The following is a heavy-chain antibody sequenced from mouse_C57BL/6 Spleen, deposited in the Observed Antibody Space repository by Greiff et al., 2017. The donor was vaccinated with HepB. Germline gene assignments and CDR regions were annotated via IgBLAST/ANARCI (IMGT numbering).Heavy chain of an antibody. V-gene: IGHV5-17*01. D-gene: IGHD2-4*01. Sequence: EVQVVESGGGLVKPGGSLKLSCAASGFTFSDYGMHWVRQAPEKGLEWVAYISSGSSTIYYADTVKGRFTISRDNAKNTLFLQMTSLRSEYTAMYYCARGYYDYEAWFAYWGQVTLVTVSA. CDR2: ISSGSSTI. J-gene: IGHJ3*01. CDR1: GFTFSDYG. CDR3: ARGYYDYEAWFAY.